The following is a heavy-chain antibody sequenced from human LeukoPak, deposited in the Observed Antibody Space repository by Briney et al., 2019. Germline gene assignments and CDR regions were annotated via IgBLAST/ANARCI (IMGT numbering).Heavy chain of an antibody. CDR3: ARGGGLLYKEDASDI. D-gene: IGHD1-26*01. J-gene: IGHJ3*02. V-gene: IGHV3-11*01. CDR1: GLIFSDYY. CDR2: ISSSGTTI. Sequence: GGSLRLSCAVSGLIFSDYYMSWIRQAPGKGLEWVSYISSSGTTIYYADSVKGRFTISRDNAKNSLSLQMNSLRAEDTAVYYCARGGGLLYKEDASDIWGQGTMVTVSS.